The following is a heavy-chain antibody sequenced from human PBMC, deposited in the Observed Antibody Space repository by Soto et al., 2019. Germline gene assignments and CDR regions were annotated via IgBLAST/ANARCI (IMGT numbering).Heavy chain of an antibody. CDR3: ARGLRTYYYDSSGWFDP. D-gene: IGHD3-22*01. CDR1: GYTFTSYG. J-gene: IGHJ5*02. CDR2: ISAYNGNT. Sequence: ASVKVSCKASGYTFTSYGISWVRQAPGQGLEWMGWISAYNGNTNYAQKLQGRVTMTTDTSTSTAYMELRSLRSDDTAVYYCARGLRTYYYDSSGWFDPWGQGTLVTVSS. V-gene: IGHV1-18*01.